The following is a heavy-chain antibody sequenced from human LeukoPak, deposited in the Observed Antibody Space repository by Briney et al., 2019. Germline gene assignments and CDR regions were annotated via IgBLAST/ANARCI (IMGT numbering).Heavy chain of an antibody. J-gene: IGHJ4*02. CDR2: IIPIFGAA. Sequence: SVRVSCKASGGTFSSYAISWVRQAPGQGLEWMGGIIPIFGAANYAQKFQGRVTITTDESTSTAYMELSSLRSEDTAVYYCARVREYSSSSGPTFDYWGQGTLVTVSS. D-gene: IGHD6-6*01. CDR3: ARVREYSSSSGPTFDY. V-gene: IGHV1-69*05. CDR1: GGTFSSYA.